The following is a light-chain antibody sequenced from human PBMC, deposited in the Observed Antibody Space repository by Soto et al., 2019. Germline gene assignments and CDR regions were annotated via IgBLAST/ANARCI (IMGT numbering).Light chain of an antibody. CDR2: KAS. J-gene: IGKJ1*01. V-gene: IGKV1-5*03. CDR3: QQYHSYSGR. CDR1: QTISTW. Sequence: EIHMTHPPPTLSSSLYDTVTITLRSSQTISTWMAWYQQKPGKPPNLLIYKASTLASGVPSRFSGSGPGTEFTLTINSLQPDDFATYYCQQYHSYSGRFGQGTKVDIK.